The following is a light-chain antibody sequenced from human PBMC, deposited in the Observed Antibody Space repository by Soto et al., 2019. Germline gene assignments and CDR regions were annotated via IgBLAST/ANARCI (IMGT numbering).Light chain of an antibody. Sequence: EIFLSQSPGSLSLSPVGIASLYFMPSQSVSSSYLAWYQQKPGQAPRLLIYGASSRATGIPDRFSGSKSGTEFTLTIRRLEPEDAAVYYCQQYGSSPITFGQGTRLEI. CDR1: QSVSSSY. J-gene: IGKJ5*01. CDR3: QQYGSSPIT. V-gene: IGKV3-20*01. CDR2: GAS.